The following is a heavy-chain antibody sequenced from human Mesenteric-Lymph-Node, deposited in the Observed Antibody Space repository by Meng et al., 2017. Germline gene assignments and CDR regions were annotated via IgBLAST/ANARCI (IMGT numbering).Heavy chain of an antibody. Sequence: ASVNVSCKASGYTFTSYYMHWVRQAPGQGLEWMGIINPSGGSTNYAQKFQGRVTMTRDTSISTAYMELSRLRSDDTAVYYCARWIEIQPSINPMYYYYGMDVWGQGTTVTVSS. V-gene: IGHV1-2*02. J-gene: IGHJ6*02. CDR2: INPSGGST. D-gene: IGHD5-18*01. CDR3: ARWIEIQPSINPMYYYYGMDV. CDR1: GYTFTSYY.